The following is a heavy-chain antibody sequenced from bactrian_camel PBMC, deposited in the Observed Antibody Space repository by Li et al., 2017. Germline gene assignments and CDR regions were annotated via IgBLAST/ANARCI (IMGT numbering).Heavy chain of an antibody. D-gene: IGHD2*01. J-gene: IGHJ4*01. CDR2: IDGSGKT. CDR1: GYTDSTYC. V-gene: IGHV3S53*01. Sequence: QVQLVESGGGSVQAGGSLRLSCAASGYTDSTYCMAWFRQAPGKEREGVASIDGSGKTMYADSVKDRFVITKDSTVTLQMNDLNPEDTATYYCAATGYCYKRWFENYRHWGQGTQVTVS. CDR3: AATGYCYKRWFENYRH.